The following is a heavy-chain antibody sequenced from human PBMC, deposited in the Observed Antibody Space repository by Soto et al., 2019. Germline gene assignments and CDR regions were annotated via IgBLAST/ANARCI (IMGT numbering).Heavy chain of an antibody. D-gene: IGHD1-1*01. CDR3: GRAPPNYYYFDS. CDR2: INTSGGST. V-gene: IGHV1-46*03. J-gene: IGHJ4*02. CDR1: GYTFTISN. Sequence: GASVKVSCKASGYTFTISNMHWVRQAPGQGLEWMGIINTSGGSTDYARKFQGRVTMTRDTSTSTVYMELTSLRSEDTAVYYCGRAPPNYYYFDSWGQGTLVTVSS.